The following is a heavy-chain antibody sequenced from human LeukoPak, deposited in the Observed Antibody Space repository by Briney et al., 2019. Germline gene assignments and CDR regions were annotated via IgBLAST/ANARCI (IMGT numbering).Heavy chain of an antibody. CDR3: ARDRGIVVVPAAIPLHFDY. CDR1: GYTFTSYG. D-gene: IGHD2-2*02. J-gene: IGHJ4*02. V-gene: IGHV1-18*01. Sequence: ASVKVSCKASGYTFTSYGISWVRQAPGQGLEWMGWISAYNGNTNYAQKLQGRVTMTTDTSTSTAYMELRSLRSDDTAVYYCARDRGIVVVPAAIPLHFDYWGQGTLVTVSS. CDR2: ISAYNGNT.